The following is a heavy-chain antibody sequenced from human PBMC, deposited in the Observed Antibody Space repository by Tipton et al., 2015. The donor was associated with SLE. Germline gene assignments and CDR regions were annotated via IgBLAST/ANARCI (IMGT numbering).Heavy chain of an antibody. V-gene: IGHV4-61*05. CDR3: ARLIAARLPFDY. CDR2: IYYSGST. J-gene: IGHJ4*02. CDR1: GGSISSSSYY. Sequence: TLSLTCTVSGGSISSSSYYWSWIRQPPGKGLEWIGYIYYSGSTNYNPSLKSRVTISVDTSKKQFSLNLSSVTAADTAVYYCARLIAARLPFDYWGQGTLVTVSS. D-gene: IGHD6-6*01.